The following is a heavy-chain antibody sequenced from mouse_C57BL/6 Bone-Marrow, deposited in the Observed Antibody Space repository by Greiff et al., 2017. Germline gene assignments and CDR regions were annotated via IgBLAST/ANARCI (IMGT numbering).Heavy chain of an antibody. V-gene: IGHV2-9-1*01. Sequence: VQGVESGPGLVAPSQSLSITCTVSGFSLTSYAISWVRQPPGKGLEWLGVIWTGGGTNYNSALKSRLSISKDNSKSQVFLKMNSLQTDDTARYYCARIYDGYYEGYFDYWGQGTTLTVSS. CDR2: IWTGGGT. J-gene: IGHJ2*01. CDR3: ARIYDGYYEGYFDY. D-gene: IGHD2-3*01. CDR1: GFSLTSYA.